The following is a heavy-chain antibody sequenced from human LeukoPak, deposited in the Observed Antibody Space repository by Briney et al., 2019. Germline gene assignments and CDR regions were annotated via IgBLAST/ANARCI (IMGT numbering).Heavy chain of an antibody. CDR3: ARDLMRYYDSSGYSGIQH. CDR1: GYSFTNYY. CDR2: INPSGGST. Sequence: GASVKVSCKTSGYSFTNYYIHWVRQAPGQGLEWMGVINPSGGSTSYTQKFQGRVTMTRDTSTSTVYMELSSLTSEDTAMYYCARDLMRYYDSSGYSGIQHWGQGTLVTVSS. V-gene: IGHV1-46*01. J-gene: IGHJ1*01. D-gene: IGHD3-22*01.